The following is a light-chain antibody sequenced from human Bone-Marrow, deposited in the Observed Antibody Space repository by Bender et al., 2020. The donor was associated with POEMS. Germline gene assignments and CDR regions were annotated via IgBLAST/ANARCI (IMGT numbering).Light chain of an antibody. CDR2: EDI. CDR3: YSTEDSTTKEGV. J-gene: IGLJ2*01. Sequence: SYELTQPPSVSVSPGQTAWITCSGHALPKNFVYWYQQKSGQAPVLVIYEDIKRSSVIPDSFSGSTSGTTATLTISGAQVEEEGDYYCYSTEDSTTKEGVFGGWTRLSVL. V-gene: IGLV3-10*01. CDR1: ALPKNF.